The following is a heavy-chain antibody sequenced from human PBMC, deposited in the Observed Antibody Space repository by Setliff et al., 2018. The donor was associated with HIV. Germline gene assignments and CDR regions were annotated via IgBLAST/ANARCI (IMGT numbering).Heavy chain of an antibody. CDR1: TFNSYS. CDR2: ISSSGSTV. CDR3: AILDVDTTMVIYYGMDV. V-gene: IGHV3-48*03. D-gene: IGHD5-18*01. J-gene: IGHJ6*02. Sequence: TFNSYSMNWVRQAPGKGLEWVSYISSSGSTVYYADSAKGRFTISRDNAKNSLYLQMNSLRAEDTAVYYCAILDVDTTMVIYYGMDVWGQGTTVTVSS.